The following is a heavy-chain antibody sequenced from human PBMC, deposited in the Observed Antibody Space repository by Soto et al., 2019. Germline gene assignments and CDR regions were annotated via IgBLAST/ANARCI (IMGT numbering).Heavy chain of an antibody. V-gene: IGHV3-23*01. J-gene: IGHJ4*02. CDR1: GFAFSTYA. CDR3: ARDVNPSD. Sequence: XGCLRLACAASGFAFSTYAMAWVRQAPGKGLDWVSTISGSGGSTYYADSVRGRFTISRDNSKNTLYLQMNSLRAEDTAIYYCARDVNPSDCGQGTLVTVSS. CDR2: ISGSGGST.